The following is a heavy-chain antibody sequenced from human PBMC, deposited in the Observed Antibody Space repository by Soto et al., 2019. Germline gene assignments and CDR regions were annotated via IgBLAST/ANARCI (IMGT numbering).Heavy chain of an antibody. CDR1: GFTFSSCG. V-gene: IGHV3-33*01. CDR2: IWSKGIDK. D-gene: IGHD2-2*02. Sequence: GGSLRLSCLASGFTFSSCGMHWVRQAPGKGLEWVGVIWSKGIDKSYADSVKGRFTISRDNSKNTLYLHMDTLRAEDTAVYFCARGHYLYTNNHMLDYWGEGTLVTVSS. J-gene: IGHJ4*02. CDR3: ARGHYLYTNNHMLDY.